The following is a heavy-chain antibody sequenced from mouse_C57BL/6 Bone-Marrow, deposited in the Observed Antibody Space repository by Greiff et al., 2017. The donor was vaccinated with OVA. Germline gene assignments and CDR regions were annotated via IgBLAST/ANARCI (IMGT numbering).Heavy chain of an antibody. Sequence: VQLQQPGAELVMPGASVKLSCKASGYTFTSYWMHWVKQRPGQGLEWIGEIDPSDSYTNYNQKFKGKSTLTVDKSSSTAYMQLSSLTSEDSAVYYCAREVYDYYAMDYWGQGTSVTVSA. CDR3: AREVYDYYAMDY. CDR2: IDPSDSYT. CDR1: GYTFTSYW. D-gene: IGHD2-3*01. J-gene: IGHJ4*01. V-gene: IGHV1-69*01.